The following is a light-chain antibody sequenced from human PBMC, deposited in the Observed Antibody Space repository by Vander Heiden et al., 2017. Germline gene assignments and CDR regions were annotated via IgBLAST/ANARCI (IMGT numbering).Light chain of an antibody. CDR3: LQHNSYPYT. CDR1: QGIRND. Sequence: DIQLSLYPTSRSESVGDRVTISGRASQGIRNDLGWYQQKPGKAPKRLIYAASSLQSGVPSRFSGSGSGTEFTLTISSLQPEDFATYYCLQHNSYPYTFGQGTKLEIK. CDR2: AAS. V-gene: IGKV1-17*01. J-gene: IGKJ2*01.